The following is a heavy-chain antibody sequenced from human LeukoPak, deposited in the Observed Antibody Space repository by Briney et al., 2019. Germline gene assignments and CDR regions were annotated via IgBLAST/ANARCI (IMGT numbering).Heavy chain of an antibody. J-gene: IGHJ4*02. CDR1: GFTFSSYE. Sequence: GGSLRLSCAASGFTFSSYEMNWVRQAPGKGLEWVSYISSSGSTIYYADSVKGRFTISRNNAKNSLYLQMNSLRAEDTAVYYCAAGPHIVVVVAANPSPHFDYWGQGTLVTVSS. CDR3: AAGPHIVVVVAANPSPHFDY. V-gene: IGHV3-48*03. CDR2: ISSSGSTI. D-gene: IGHD2-15*01.